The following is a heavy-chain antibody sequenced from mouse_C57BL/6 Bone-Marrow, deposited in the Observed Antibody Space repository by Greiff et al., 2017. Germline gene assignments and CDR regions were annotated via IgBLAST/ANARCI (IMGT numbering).Heavy chain of an antibody. J-gene: IGHJ3*01. CDR1: GFSLTSYG. CDR2: IWRGGST. V-gene: IGHV2-5*01. D-gene: IGHD4-1*01. CDR3: APLGPWFAY. Sequence: VQLQQSGPGLVQPSQCLSISCTASGFSLTSYGVHWVRQSPGKGLEWLGVIWRGGSTDYNAAFMSRLSITKDNSKSQVFFKMNSLQADDNAIYYCAPLGPWFAYWGQGTLVTVSA.